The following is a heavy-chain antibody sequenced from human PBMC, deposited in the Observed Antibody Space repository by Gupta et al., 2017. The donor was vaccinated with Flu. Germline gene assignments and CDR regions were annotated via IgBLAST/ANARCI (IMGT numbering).Heavy chain of an antibody. Sequence: IRQPPGKGLEWIGSIYYSGSTYYNPSLKSRVTISVDTSKNQFSLKLSSVTAADTTVYYCARHRQWLASGMDVWGQGTTVTVS. V-gene: IGHV4-39*01. D-gene: IGHD6-19*01. CDR2: IYYSGST. CDR3: ARHRQWLASGMDV. J-gene: IGHJ6*02.